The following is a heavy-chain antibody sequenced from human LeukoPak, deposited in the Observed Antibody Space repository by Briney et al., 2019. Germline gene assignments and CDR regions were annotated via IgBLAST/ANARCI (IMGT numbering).Heavy chain of an antibody. CDR1: GFTLSSNY. CDR3: ARDRHNVAAAGTWFDP. D-gene: IGHD6-13*01. CDR2: IYSGGRT. Sequence: GGSLRLSCAASGFTLSSNYMSWGRQAPGKGVEWGSDIYSGGRTYYADSVKGRFTISRDNSKNTLYLQMNSLRAEDTAVYYCARDRHNVAAAGTWFDPWGEATLVTVSS. V-gene: IGHV3-66*01. J-gene: IGHJ5*02.